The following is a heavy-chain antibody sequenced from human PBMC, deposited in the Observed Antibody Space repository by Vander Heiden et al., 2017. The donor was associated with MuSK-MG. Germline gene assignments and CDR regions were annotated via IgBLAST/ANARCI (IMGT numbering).Heavy chain of an antibody. J-gene: IGHJ5*01. CDR1: GFSFHSYG. CDR3: AKATFSGSYFADS. V-gene: IGHV3-30*18. D-gene: IGHD3-10*01. CDR2: ISRDGNN. Sequence: QVQLVESGGGVVPPGTYLRLSCAASGFSFHSYGMHWVRQTPGKGLEWVAAISRDGNNNYGDFVGGRFTIARDNSQSALFLHMNGLRTDDTAIYYCAKATFSGSYFADSWGQGTLVVVTS.